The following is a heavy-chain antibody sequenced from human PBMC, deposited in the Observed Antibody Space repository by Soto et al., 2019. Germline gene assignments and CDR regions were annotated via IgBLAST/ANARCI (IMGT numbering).Heavy chain of an antibody. D-gene: IGHD2-2*02. CDR2: INAGNGNT. J-gene: IGHJ1*01. CDR1: GYTFTSYA. CDR3: ARAPLGYCSSTSCYKLGYFQH. Sequence: GASVKVSCKASGYTFTSYAMHWVRQAPGQRLEWMGWINAGNGNTKYSQKFQGRVTITRDTSASTAYMELSSLRSEDTAVYYCARAPLGYCSSTSCYKLGYFQHWGQGTLVTVS. V-gene: IGHV1-3*01.